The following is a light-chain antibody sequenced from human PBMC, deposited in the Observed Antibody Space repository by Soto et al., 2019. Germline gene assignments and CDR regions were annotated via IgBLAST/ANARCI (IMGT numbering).Light chain of an antibody. CDR1: SSDVGGYNY. V-gene: IGLV2-14*01. Sequence: QSVLTQPASVSGSPGQSITISCTGTSSDVGGYNYVSWYQQHPGKAPKLMIYEVSNRPSGVSDRFSGSKSGNTASLTISGLQAVDESDYYCSSYTSSSTPLVFGGGTKLTVL. J-gene: IGLJ3*02. CDR2: EVS. CDR3: SSYTSSSTPLV.